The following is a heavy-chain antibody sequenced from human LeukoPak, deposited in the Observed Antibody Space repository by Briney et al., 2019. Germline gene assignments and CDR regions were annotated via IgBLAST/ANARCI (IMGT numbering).Heavy chain of an antibody. D-gene: IGHD3-3*01. V-gene: IGHV3-7*04. J-gene: IGHJ4*02. CDR3: ARDKYDAYFDS. CDR2: IKPDGSEK. Sequence: GSLRLSFAASGFTFSSYWMDWVRQAPGQGLEWVANIKPDGSEKYYVDSVKGRFTISRDNAKNSLYLQMNSLRVEDTAVYYCARDKYDAYFDSWGQGTLVTVSS. CDR1: GFTFSSYW.